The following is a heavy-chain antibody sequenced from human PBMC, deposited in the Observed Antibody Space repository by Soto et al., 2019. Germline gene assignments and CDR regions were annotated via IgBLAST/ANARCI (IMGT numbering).Heavy chain of an antibody. CDR1: AGSISTINYY. D-gene: IGHD2-8*01. V-gene: IGHV4-31*03. CDR3: ARSAQWDGFDP. J-gene: IGHJ3*01. Sequence: QVQLQESGPGLVRPSQTLSLTCTVSAGSISTINYYWSWIRQHPEKGLEWIGYISYSGSTFYHSSLNSRVTISLDTSKKQFSLTLTSVTAADTAVYYGARSAQWDGFDPWGQGTMVTVSS. CDR2: ISYSGST.